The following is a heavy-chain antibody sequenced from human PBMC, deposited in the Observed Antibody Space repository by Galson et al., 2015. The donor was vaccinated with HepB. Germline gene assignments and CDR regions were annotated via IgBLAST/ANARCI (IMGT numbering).Heavy chain of an antibody. D-gene: IGHD6-6*01. CDR1: GYTFNNYA. CDR3: ARERPGSSFKSWFDP. V-gene: IGHV1-3*01. J-gene: IGHJ5*02. CDR2: INVGNGNT. Sequence: SVKVSCKASGYTFNNYAMHWVRQAPGQRLEWMGWINVGNGNTKYSQKFQGRVTITRDTSASTAYMELSSLRSEDTAVYYCARERPGSSFKSWFDPWGQGTLVIVSS.